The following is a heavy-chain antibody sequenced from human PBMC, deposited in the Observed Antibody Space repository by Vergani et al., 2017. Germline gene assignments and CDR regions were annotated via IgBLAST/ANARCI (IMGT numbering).Heavy chain of an antibody. Sequence: EVQLVESGGGLVQPGGSLKLSCAASGFTFSGSAMHWVRQASGKGLEWVGRIRSKANSYATAYAASWKGRFTISRDDSKNTAYLQMNSLKTEDTAVYYCTTRYYYYMDVWGKGTTVTVSS. CDR2: IRSKANSYAT. V-gene: IGHV3-73*01. CDR1: GFTFSGSA. CDR3: TTRYYYYMDV. J-gene: IGHJ6*03.